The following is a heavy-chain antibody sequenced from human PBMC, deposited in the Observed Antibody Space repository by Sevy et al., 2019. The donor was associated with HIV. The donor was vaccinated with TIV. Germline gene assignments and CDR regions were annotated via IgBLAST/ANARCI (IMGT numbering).Heavy chain of an antibody. D-gene: IGHD4-17*01. CDR1: VFTVSRNY. Sequence: GGSLRLSCAASVFTVSRNYMSWVRQAPGKGLEWVSVIYSGGDTYYADSVKGRFTISRDNSKNTVSLQMNSLRAEDTALYYCARQTTVQDAFDIWGQGTMVTVSS. CDR2: IYSGGDT. V-gene: IGHV3-53*01. J-gene: IGHJ3*02. CDR3: ARQTTVQDAFDI.